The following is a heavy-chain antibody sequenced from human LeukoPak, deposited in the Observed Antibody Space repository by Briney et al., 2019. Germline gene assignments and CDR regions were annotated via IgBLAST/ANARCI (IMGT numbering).Heavy chain of an antibody. CDR1: GYSFTSYW. Sequence: GESLKISCKGSGYSFTSYWIGWVRQMPGKGLEWMGIIYPGDSDTRYSPSFQGQVTISADRSISTAYLQWSSLKASDTAMYYCARGENDYVWGSYRPLDFDYWGQGTLVTVSS. J-gene: IGHJ4*02. D-gene: IGHD3-16*02. CDR2: IYPGDSDT. CDR3: ARGENDYVWGSYRPLDFDY. V-gene: IGHV5-51*01.